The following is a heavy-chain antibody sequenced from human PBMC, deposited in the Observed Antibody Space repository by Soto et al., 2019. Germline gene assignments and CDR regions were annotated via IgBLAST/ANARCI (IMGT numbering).Heavy chain of an antibody. CDR3: ARVGEYCTGVSGHDH. Sequence: QGLEWMGWISAYNGNSDYAQKFQGRLTMTTDTSTSTGYMELRSLRFDDTAIYFCARVGEYCTGVSGHDHWGQGTLVTVSS. D-gene: IGHD2-8*02. J-gene: IGHJ4*02. CDR2: ISAYNGNS. V-gene: IGHV1-18*01.